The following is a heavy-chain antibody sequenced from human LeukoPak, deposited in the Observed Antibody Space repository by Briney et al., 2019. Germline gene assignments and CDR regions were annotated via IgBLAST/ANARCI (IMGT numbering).Heavy chain of an antibody. J-gene: IGHJ4*02. V-gene: IGHV1-18*01. CDR3: ARDREYSYGNPIDY. CDR1: GYTFTSYG. CDR2: ISAYNGNT. Sequence: ASVKVSCKASGYTFTSYGISWVRQAPGEGLEWMGWISAYNGNTNYAQKLQGRVTMTTDTSTSTAYMELRSLRSDDTAVYYCARDREYSYGNPIDYWGQGTLVTVSS. D-gene: IGHD5-18*01.